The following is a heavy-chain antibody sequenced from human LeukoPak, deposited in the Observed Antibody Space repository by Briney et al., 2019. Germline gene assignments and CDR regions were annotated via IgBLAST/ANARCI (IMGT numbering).Heavy chain of an antibody. D-gene: IGHD5-12*01. CDR3: AKDVRDVNGYGLFDS. J-gene: IGHJ4*02. CDR1: GGSISSYY. CDR2: IFHSGIT. Sequence: SETLSLTCSVSGGSISSYYWSWIRQPPGKGLEWIGYIFHSGITNNNPSLKNRVTISVDRSKNQLSLRLSSVTAADTAVYYCAKDVRDVNGYGLFDSWGPGTLVTVSS. V-gene: IGHV4-59*01.